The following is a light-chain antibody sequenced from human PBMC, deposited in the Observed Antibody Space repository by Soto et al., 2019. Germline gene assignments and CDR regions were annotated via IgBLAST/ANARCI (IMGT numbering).Light chain of an antibody. Sequence: QSVLTQPPSVSGAPRQRVTISCSGSNSNIGNNAVNWYQQLPGKAPKLLIYYDDLLPSGVSDRFSGSKSGTSASLAISGLQSEDEADYYCATWDDSLSVWVFGGGTKVTVL. CDR1: NSNIGNNA. CDR3: ATWDDSLSVWV. V-gene: IGLV1-36*01. CDR2: YDD. J-gene: IGLJ3*02.